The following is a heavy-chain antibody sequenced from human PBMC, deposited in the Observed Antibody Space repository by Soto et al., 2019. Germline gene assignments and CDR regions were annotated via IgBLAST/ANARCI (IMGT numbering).Heavy chain of an antibody. V-gene: IGHV1-69*13. CDR2: IIPIFGTA. CDR1: GGTFSSYA. J-gene: IGHJ6*02. Sequence: GASVKVSCKASGGTFSSYAISWVRQAPGQGLEWMGGIIPIFGTANYAQKFQGRVTITADESTSTAYKELSSLRSEDTAVYYCASWYYYGMDVWGQGTTVTVSS. CDR3: ASWYYYGMDV.